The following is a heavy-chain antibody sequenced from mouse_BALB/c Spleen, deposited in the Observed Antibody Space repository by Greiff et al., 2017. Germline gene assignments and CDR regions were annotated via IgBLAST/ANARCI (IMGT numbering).Heavy chain of an antibody. Sequence: EVMLVESGGGLVQPGGSMKLSCVASGFTFSNYWMNWVRQSPEKGLEWVAEIRLKSNNYATHYAESVKGRFTISRDDSKSSVYLQMNNLRAEDTGIYYCTRPDYGYDFDYWGQGTTLTVSS. CDR3: TRPDYGYDFDY. V-gene: IGHV6-6*02. D-gene: IGHD2-2*01. CDR2: IRLKSNNYAT. J-gene: IGHJ2*01. CDR1: GFTFSNYW.